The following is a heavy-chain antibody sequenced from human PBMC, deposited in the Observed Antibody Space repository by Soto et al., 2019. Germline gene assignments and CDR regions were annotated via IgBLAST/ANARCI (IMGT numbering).Heavy chain of an antibody. CDR1: GLIFSSYA. Sequence: QVQLVESGGGVDQRGRSLRLSCAASGLIFSSYAMHWVRQAPGKGLEWVAVISYDGSKKYYADSVKGRFTISRDNSKNTLYLQMNSLRGEDTAVYYCARASPFSSSSPYYYYYGMDVWGQGTTAIVSS. J-gene: IGHJ6*02. CDR3: ARASPFSSSSPYYYYYGMDV. V-gene: IGHV3-30-3*01. CDR2: ISYDGSKK. D-gene: IGHD6-6*01.